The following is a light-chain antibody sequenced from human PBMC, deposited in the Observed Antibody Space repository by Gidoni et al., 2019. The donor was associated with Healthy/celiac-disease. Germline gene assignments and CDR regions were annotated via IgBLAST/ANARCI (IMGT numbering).Light chain of an antibody. Sequence: DIVMTQPPDSLAVSLGERATINCKSSQSVLYSSNNKNYLAWYQQKPGQPPKLLIYWASTRESGVPDRFSGSGSGTDFTLTISSLQAEDVAVYYGQQYYSTWTFGQGTKVEIK. V-gene: IGKV4-1*01. J-gene: IGKJ1*01. CDR3: QQYYSTWT. CDR2: WAS. CDR1: QSVLYSSNNKNY.